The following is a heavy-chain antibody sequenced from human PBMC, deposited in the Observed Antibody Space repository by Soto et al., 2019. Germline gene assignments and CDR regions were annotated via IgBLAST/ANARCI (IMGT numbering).Heavy chain of an antibody. CDR1: GASIRSGDYY. Sequence: SETLSRTCTVSGASIRSGDYYWAWIRQPPGKGLEWIGYIYYSGSTYYNTSLKSRLIISVDTSKNQFSLKLSSVTAADTAVYYCARSLSGYDSGTSLGYWGQGTLVTVSS. CDR2: IYYSGST. J-gene: IGHJ4*02. V-gene: IGHV4-30-4*01. CDR3: ARSLSGYDSGTSLGY. D-gene: IGHD5-12*01.